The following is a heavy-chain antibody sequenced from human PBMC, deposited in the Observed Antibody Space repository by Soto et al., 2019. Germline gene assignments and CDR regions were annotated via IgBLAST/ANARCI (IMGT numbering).Heavy chain of an antibody. J-gene: IGHJ3*02. CDR2: ISSSSSYI. CDR3: ARNPSGLYAIHAAFDI. CDR1: GFTFSSYS. Sequence: GGSLRLSCAASGFTFSSYSMNWVRQAPGKGLEWVSSISSSSSYIYYADSVKGRFTISRDNAKNSLYLQMNSLRAEDTAVYYCARNPSGLYAIHAAFDIWGQGXMVTV. V-gene: IGHV3-21*01. D-gene: IGHD2-8*01.